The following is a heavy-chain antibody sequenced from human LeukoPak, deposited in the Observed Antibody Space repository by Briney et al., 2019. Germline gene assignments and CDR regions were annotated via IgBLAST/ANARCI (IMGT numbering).Heavy chain of an antibody. CDR2: ISYDGSNK. CDR3: ARLWYSSGWY. V-gene: IGHV3-30*04. Sequence: GGSLRLSCAASGFTFSSYAMHWVRQAPGKGLEWVAVISYDGSNKYYADSVKGRFTISRDNSKNTLYLQMNSLRAEDTAVYYCARLWYSSGWYWGQGTLVTVSS. D-gene: IGHD6-19*01. J-gene: IGHJ4*02. CDR1: GFTFSSYA.